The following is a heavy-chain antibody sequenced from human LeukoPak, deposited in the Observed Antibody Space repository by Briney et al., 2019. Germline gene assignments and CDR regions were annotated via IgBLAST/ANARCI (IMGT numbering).Heavy chain of an antibody. D-gene: IGHD1-14*01. CDR1: TFTFSNYW. CDR3: ARDVLAAGATGTFDI. CDR2: IKQDGSEK. V-gene: IGHV3-7*03. J-gene: IGHJ3*02. Sequence: GGSLRLSCAASTFTFSNYWMSWVRQAPGKGLEWVANIKQDGSEKYYVDSVKGRFTISRDNAKASLYLQMNSLRAEDTAVYYCARDVLAAGATGTFDIWGQGTMVTVSS.